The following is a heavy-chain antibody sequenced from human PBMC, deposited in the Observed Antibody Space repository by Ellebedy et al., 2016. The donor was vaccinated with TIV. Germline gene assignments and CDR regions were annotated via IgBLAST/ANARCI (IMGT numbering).Heavy chain of an antibody. CDR2: IYSGGST. J-gene: IGHJ3*02. CDR3: ARGINGRNAFDI. V-gene: IGHV3-53*01. CDR1: GFTVSSNY. D-gene: IGHD1-26*01. Sequence: GGSLRLSCAASGFTVSSNYMSWVRQAPGKGLEWVSVIYSGGSTFYADSVKGRFTISRDNSKNTLYLQMNSLRAEDTAVYYCARGINGRNAFDIWGLGTMVTVSS.